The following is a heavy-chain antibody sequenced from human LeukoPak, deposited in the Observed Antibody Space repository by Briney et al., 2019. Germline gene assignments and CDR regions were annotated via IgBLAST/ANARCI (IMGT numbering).Heavy chain of an antibody. CDR1: GGSISSYY. CDR2: IYYSGST. CDR3: ARHFDTMGI. J-gene: IGHJ3*02. V-gene: IGHV4-59*08. D-gene: IGHD3-10*01. Sequence: SETLSLTCTVSGGSISSYYWSWIRQPPGKGLEWIGYIYYSGSTNHNPSLKSRVTISVDTSKNQFSLKLSSVTAADTAVYYCARHFDTMGIWGQGTMVTVSS.